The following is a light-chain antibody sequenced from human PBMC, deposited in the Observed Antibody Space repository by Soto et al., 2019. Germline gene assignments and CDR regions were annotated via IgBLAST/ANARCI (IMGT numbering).Light chain of an antibody. Sequence: DIPMTQSPSSLSASVGDRVTITCRASQSSSSYLNWYQQKPGKAPKLLIYAASSLQSGVPSRFSVSGSGTDFTLTISCLQREDCATYYCQRRYRLWTFGQGPKVEIQ. V-gene: IGKV1-39*01. CDR1: QSSSSY. CDR3: QRRYRLWT. J-gene: IGKJ1*01. CDR2: AAS.